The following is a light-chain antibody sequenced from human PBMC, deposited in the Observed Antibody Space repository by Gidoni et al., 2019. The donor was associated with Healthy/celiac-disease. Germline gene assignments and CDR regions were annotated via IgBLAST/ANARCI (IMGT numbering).Light chain of an antibody. J-gene: IGLJ3*02. Sequence: QPVLTQSSSASASLGSSVKLTCTLSSGHSSYIIAWHQQQPGKAPRYLMKLEGSGSYNKGSGVPDRFSGSSSGADRYLTISNLQSEDEADYYCETWDSNLWVFGGGTNLTVL. CDR3: ETWDSNLWV. CDR2: LEGSGSY. CDR1: SGHSSYI. V-gene: IGLV4-60*03.